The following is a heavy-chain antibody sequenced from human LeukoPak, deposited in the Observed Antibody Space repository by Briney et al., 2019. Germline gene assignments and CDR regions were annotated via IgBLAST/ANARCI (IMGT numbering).Heavy chain of an antibody. D-gene: IGHD6-13*01. V-gene: IGHV3-21*01. J-gene: IGHJ4*02. CDR1: RFTFSSYS. CDR2: ISSSSSYI. Sequence: GGSLRPSCAASRFTFSSYSMNWVRQAPGKGLEWVSSISSSSSYIYYADSVKGRFTISRDNAKNSLYLQMNSLRAEDTAVYYCAGQQLVIDYWGQGTLVTVSS. CDR3: AGQQLVIDY.